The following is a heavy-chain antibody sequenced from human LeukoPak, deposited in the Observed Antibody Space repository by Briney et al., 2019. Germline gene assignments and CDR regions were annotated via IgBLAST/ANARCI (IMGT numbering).Heavy chain of an antibody. CDR2: VRSDGSDK. Sequence: GGSLRLSCEASGFTFRSYAMSWVRQAPGKGLEWVTFVRSDGSDKYYADSVKGRFTFSRDNSKNTVYLQMNSLRPEDTAVYYCVRDRDWAFDYWGQGSLVTVSS. CDR1: GFTFRSYA. V-gene: IGHV3-30*02. J-gene: IGHJ4*02. CDR3: VRDRDWAFDY. D-gene: IGHD2-21*02.